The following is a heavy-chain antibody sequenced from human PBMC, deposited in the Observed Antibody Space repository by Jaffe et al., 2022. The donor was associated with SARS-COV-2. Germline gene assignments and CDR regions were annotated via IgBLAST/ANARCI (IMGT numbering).Heavy chain of an antibody. Sequence: EVQLLESGGGLVQPGGSLRLSCAASGFSFSSFGMSWVRQAPGKGLEWVSTITTSGGSTYYADSVKGRFTISRDTSKNTLYLQMDSLRAEDTAVYYCAKAPYSYDSNGYYEPFHYWGQGTLVTVSS. J-gene: IGHJ4*02. CDR1: GFSFSSFG. CDR3: AKAPYSYDSNGYYEPFHY. CDR2: ITTSGGST. D-gene: IGHD3-22*01. V-gene: IGHV3-23*01.